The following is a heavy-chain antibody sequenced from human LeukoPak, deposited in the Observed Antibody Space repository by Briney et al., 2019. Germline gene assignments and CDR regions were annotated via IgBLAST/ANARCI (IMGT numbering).Heavy chain of an antibody. D-gene: IGHD4-17*01. Sequence: PSETLSLTFSVSGGSISSSGHYWGWIRQSPGKGLDWIGSIFSNGNTYYNPSVKSRITISVDTSNNQFSLQLTSVTAAETAVYYCARSATVTTGYFDYWGQGALVTVSS. CDR1: GGSISSSGHY. CDR2: IFSNGNT. CDR3: ARSATVTTGYFDY. V-gene: IGHV4-39*07. J-gene: IGHJ4*02.